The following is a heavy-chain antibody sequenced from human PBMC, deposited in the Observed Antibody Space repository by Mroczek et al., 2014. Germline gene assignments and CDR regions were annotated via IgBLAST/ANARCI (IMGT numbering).Heavy chain of an antibody. D-gene: IGHD2-21*02. V-gene: IGHV4-39*01. CDR3: ARQFSRGDFKFAFDI. J-gene: IGHJ3*02. CDR2: IYYSGST. Sequence: QVQLQESGPGLVKPSETLSLTCTVSGGSISSSSYYWGWIRQPPGKGLEWIGSIYYSGSTYYNPSLKSRVIISVDTSKNQFSLKLSSVTAADTAVYYCARQFSRGDFKFAFDIWGQGTMVTVSS. CDR1: GGSISSSSYY.